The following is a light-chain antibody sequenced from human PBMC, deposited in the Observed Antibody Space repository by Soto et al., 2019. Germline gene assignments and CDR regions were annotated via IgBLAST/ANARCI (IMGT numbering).Light chain of an antibody. V-gene: IGKV3-15*01. J-gene: IGKJ1*01. CDR1: QSVSSN. Sequence: EVVMTQSPATLSVSPGERATPSCRASQSVSSNVAWYQQKPGQAPRLLIYDASTRATGIPARFSGSGSGTEFTLTISSLQSEDFAVFYCHQYNDWPPAFGQGTKVDIK. CDR2: DAS. CDR3: HQYNDWPPA.